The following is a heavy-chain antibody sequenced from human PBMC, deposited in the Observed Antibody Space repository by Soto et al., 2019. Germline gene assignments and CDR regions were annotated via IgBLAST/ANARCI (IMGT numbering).Heavy chain of an antibody. CDR1: GCSIDSAGSY. D-gene: IGHD2-15*01. J-gene: IGHJ4*02. Sequence: TLSLTCAVSGCSIDSAGSYWSWIRQIPGRGLEWIGHIYHGGTTDYNPSLKSRITMSVDTSKNQFSLELNSVTAADTAVYYCARYCSGGTCYDRIDYWGQGTLVTVSS. CDR2: IYHGGTT. V-gene: IGHV4-31*11. CDR3: ARYCSGGTCYDRIDY.